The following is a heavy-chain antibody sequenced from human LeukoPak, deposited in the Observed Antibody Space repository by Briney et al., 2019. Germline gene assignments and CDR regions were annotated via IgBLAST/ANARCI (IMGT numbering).Heavy chain of an antibody. J-gene: IGHJ4*02. V-gene: IGHV3-53*01. CDR3: AREHGSGSWGSFDY. Sequence: GGSLRLSCAASGFTVSSTCMTWVRQAPGKGLEWISLIYNGGGTYYADSVKGRFTISRDNSKNTLYLQMSSLRAEDTAVYYCAREHGSGSWGSFDYWGQGTLVTVSS. CDR1: GFTVSSTC. D-gene: IGHD3-10*01. CDR2: IYNGGGT.